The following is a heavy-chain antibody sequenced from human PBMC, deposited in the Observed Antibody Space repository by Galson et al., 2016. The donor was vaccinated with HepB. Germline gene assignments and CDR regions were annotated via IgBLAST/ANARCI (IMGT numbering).Heavy chain of an antibody. CDR3: ARQIPHYTGPGRALRLDV. J-gene: IGHJ6*02. CDR1: GDTFSRYW. D-gene: IGHD3-10*01. Sequence: QSGAEVKKPGESLKISCKASGDTFSRYWIAWVRQMPGKGLEWVGIIYPSDSDTRYSPSFQGQVTISADKSVSTAYLQWSGLKAPDTALYYSARQIPHYTGPGRALRLDVWGQGTTVT. CDR2: IYPSDSDT. V-gene: IGHV5-51*01.